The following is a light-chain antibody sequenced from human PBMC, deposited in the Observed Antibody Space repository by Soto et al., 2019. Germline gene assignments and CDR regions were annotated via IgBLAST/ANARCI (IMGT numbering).Light chain of an antibody. Sequence: DIQMTQSPSSLSAPVGDRVTITCQASQDISNNLNWYQQKPGKAPKLLIYDASNLETGVPSRFSGSGSVTDFTFTISSLQPEDIATYYCQQYDNLPLTFGQGTKVDIK. CDR3: QQYDNLPLT. V-gene: IGKV1-33*01. CDR2: DAS. CDR1: QDISNN. J-gene: IGKJ1*01.